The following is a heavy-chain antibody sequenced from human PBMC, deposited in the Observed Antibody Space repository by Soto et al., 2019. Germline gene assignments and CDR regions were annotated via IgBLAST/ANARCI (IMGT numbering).Heavy chain of an antibody. D-gene: IGHD3-9*01. CDR3: ARLEVLRYFDSLLYY. J-gene: IGHJ4*02. V-gene: IGHV4-39*01. CDR2: IYYSGST. Sequence: QLQLQESGPGLVKPSETLSLTCTVSGGSISSSSYYWGWIRQPPGKGLEWIGSIYYSGSTYYNPSLKSRVTISVDTSKNQLSLKLSSVTAADTAVYYCARLEVLRYFDSLLYYWGQGTLVTVSS. CDR1: GGSISSSSYY.